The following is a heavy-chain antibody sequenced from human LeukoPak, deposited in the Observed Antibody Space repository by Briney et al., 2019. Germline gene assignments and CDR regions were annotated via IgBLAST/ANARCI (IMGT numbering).Heavy chain of an antibody. J-gene: IGHJ4*02. Sequence: GGSLRLSCAASGFTFSSYEMDWVRQAPGKGPEWVSYISSSGSTIYYADSVKGRFTISRDSSKNTLYLQMNSLRAGDAAVYYCAKAPVTTCSGAYCYPFDYWSQGTLVTVSS. CDR3: AKAPVTTCSGAYCYPFDY. CDR2: ISSSGSTI. CDR1: GFTFSSYE. D-gene: IGHD2-15*01. V-gene: IGHV3-48*03.